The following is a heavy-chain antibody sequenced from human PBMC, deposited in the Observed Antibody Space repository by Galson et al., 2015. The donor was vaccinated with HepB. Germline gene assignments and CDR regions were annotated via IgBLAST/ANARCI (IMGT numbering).Heavy chain of an antibody. CDR3: ARDRVLRSLGYWYFDL. D-gene: IGHD4-17*01. V-gene: IGHV3-33*08. CDR2: IWYDGSNK. J-gene: IGHJ2*01. CDR1: GFTFSSYG. Sequence: SLRLSCAVSGFTFSSYGMHWVRQAPGKGLEWVAVIWYDGSNKYYADSVKGRFTISRDNFKKMVYLQMNSLRAEDTAVYYCARDRVLRSLGYWYFDLWGRGTLVTVSS.